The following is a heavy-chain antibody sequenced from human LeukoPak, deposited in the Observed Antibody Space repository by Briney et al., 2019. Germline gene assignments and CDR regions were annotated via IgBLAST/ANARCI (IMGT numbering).Heavy chain of an antibody. Sequence: ASVKVSCKASGYTFSGYYMHWVRQAPGQGLEWMGRINPNSGGTNYAQKFQGRVTMTRDTSISTAYMELSRLRSDDTAVYYCARDLMTTGRDYWGQGTLVTVSS. CDR3: ARDLMTTGRDY. J-gene: IGHJ4*02. CDR2: INPNSGGT. CDR1: GYTFSGYY. V-gene: IGHV1-2*06. D-gene: IGHD4-17*01.